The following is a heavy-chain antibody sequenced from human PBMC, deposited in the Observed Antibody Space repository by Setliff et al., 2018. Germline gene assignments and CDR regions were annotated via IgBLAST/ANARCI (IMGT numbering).Heavy chain of an antibody. V-gene: IGHV1-18*01. J-gene: IGHJ4*02. Sequence: ASVKVSCKASGYRFSNYGLSWMRQAPGQGLEWVGWISGYNGNTDYAQNLQGRVTMTIDTSTSTAYMELRSLRSDDTAVYYCAILTKEGNYWGQGTRVTVSS. CDR3: AILTKEGNY. CDR1: GYRFSNYG. CDR2: ISGYNGNT. D-gene: IGHD3-3*01.